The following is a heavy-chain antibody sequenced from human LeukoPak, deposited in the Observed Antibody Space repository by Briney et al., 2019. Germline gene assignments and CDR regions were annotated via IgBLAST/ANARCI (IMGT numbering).Heavy chain of an antibody. CDR3: AKKVMNYDFWSGYYLGDY. V-gene: IGHV3-7*03. CDR2: INQDGNEK. Sequence: GGSLRLSCAASGLIFTNYWMSWVRQAPGTGLEWVANINQDGNEKYYVDSVKGRFTISRDNSKNTLYLQMNSLRAEDTAVYYCAKKVMNYDFWSGYYLGDYWGQGTLVTVSS. J-gene: IGHJ4*02. D-gene: IGHD3-3*01. CDR1: GLIFTNYW.